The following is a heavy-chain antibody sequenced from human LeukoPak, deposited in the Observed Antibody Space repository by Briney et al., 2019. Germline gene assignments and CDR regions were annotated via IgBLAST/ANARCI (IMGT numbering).Heavy chain of an antibody. CDR2: IIPIFGTA. Sequence: SVKVSCKASGGTFSSYAISWVRQAPGQGLEWMGRIIPIFGTANYAQKFQGRVTITTDEPTSTAYMELSSLRSEDTAVYYCARALPEGYYDSSGYYFAFDIWGQGTMVTVSS. D-gene: IGHD3-22*01. CDR1: GGTFSSYA. CDR3: ARALPEGYYDSSGYYFAFDI. J-gene: IGHJ3*02. V-gene: IGHV1-69*05.